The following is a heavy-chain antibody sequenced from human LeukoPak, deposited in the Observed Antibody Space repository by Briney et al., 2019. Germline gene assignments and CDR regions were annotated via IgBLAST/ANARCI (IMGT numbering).Heavy chain of an antibody. CDR2: ISSDSNTI. D-gene: IGHD3-22*01. CDR1: GFTFSSYN. Sequence: PGGSLRLSCAASGFTFSSYNMNWVRQAPGKGLEWVSYISSDSNTIYYADSVKGRFTISRGNAKNPLYLQMDSLRDEDTAVYYCARDYYDSSGYYYGGYWGQGTLVTVSS. CDR3: ARDYYDSSGYYYGGY. V-gene: IGHV3-48*02. J-gene: IGHJ4*02.